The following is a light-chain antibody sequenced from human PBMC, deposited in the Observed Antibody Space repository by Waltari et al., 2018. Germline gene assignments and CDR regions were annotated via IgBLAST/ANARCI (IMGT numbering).Light chain of an antibody. CDR2: WAS. CDR3: QQYHSSPFT. CDR1: QTFLYSSNNKNY. J-gene: IGKJ5*01. V-gene: IGKV4-1*01. Sequence: DIVMTQSPDSLAVSLGERATINCNSSQTFLYSSNNKNYLAWYQHKPGQPPKLLIYWASTRESGVPDRFSGSGSGTDFTLTISSLQAEDVAAYYCQQYHSSPFTFGQGTRLEIK.